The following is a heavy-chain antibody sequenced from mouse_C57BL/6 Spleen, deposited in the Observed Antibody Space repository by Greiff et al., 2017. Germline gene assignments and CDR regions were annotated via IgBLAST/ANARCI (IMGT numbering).Heavy chain of an antibody. D-gene: IGHD1-1*01. CDR1: GYTFTSYW. Sequence: QVQLQQPGTELVKPGASVKLSCKASGYTFTSYWMHWVKQRPGQGLEWIGNFNPSNGGTNYNEKFKSKATLTVDKSSSTAYMQLRCLTSEDSSVYYCASYYGSPYYCDYWGQGTTLTVSA. CDR2: FNPSNGGT. V-gene: IGHV1-53*01. J-gene: IGHJ2*01. CDR3: ASYYGSPYYCDY.